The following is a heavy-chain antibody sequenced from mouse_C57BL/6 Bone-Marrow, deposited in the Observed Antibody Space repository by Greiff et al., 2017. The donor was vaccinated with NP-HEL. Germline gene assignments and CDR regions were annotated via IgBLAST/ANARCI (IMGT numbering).Heavy chain of an antibody. CDR1: GYTFTDYN. D-gene: IGHD2-4*01. CDR3: ARYYYDYDEDAMDY. Sequence: EVKLVESGPELVKPGASVKIPCKASGYTFTDYNMDWVKQSHGKSLEWIGDINPNNGGTNYNQKFKGKATLTVDKSSSTAYMELRSLTSEDTAVYYCARYYYDYDEDAMDYWGQGTSVTVSS. CDR2: INPNNGGT. V-gene: IGHV1-18*01. J-gene: IGHJ4*01.